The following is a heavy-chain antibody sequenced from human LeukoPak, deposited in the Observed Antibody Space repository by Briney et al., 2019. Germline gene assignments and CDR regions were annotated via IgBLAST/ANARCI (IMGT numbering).Heavy chain of an antibody. CDR1: GFTFSSYA. J-gene: IGHJ4*02. Sequence: PGGSLRLSCAASGFTFSSYAMTWVRQAPDKGLEWVSAISGSDGSTYYADSVKGRFTISRDDSQNTLYLQMNSLSAEDTAVYYCAKVETSGGANCYALDYWGQGTLVTASS. D-gene: IGHD2-2*01. CDR3: AKVETSGGANCYALDY. CDR2: ISGSDGST. V-gene: IGHV3-23*01.